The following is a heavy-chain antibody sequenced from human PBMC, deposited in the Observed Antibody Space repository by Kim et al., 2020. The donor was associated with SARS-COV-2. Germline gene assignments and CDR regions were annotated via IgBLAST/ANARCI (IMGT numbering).Heavy chain of an antibody. Sequence: GESLKISCKASGYSFTHYWIGWVRQMPGKGLEWMGIIFPDDSDTRYSPSFQGQVTISADKSISTAYLQWGSLKASDTAMYYCSRLGYGDYLSSRVSRVSDYWGQGTLVTVSP. CDR1: GYSFTHYW. CDR2: IFPDDSDT. D-gene: IGHD4-17*01. J-gene: IGHJ4*02. CDR3: SRLGYGDYLSSRVSRVSDY. V-gene: IGHV5-51*01.